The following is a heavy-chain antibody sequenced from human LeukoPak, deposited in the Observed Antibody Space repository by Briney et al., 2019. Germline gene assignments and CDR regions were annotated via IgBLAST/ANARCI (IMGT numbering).Heavy chain of an antibody. CDR1: GGSFSGYY. Sequence: PSETLSLTCAVYGGSFSGYYWSWIRQPPGKGLEWIGEISHSGSTNYNPSLKSRVTISVDTSKNQFSLKLSSVTAADTAVYYCARGTNYCSSTSCSFYYYYMDVWGKGTTVTVSS. J-gene: IGHJ6*03. D-gene: IGHD2-2*01. V-gene: IGHV4-34*01. CDR2: ISHSGST. CDR3: ARGTNYCSSTSCSFYYYYMDV.